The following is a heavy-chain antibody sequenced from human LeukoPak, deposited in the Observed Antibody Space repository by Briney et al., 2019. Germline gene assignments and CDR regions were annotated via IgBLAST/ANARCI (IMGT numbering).Heavy chain of an antibody. CDR3: ARWTNFHAFDI. V-gene: IGHV3-21*04. CDR2: ISSSSSYI. J-gene: IGHJ3*02. D-gene: IGHD1-1*01. Sequence: GGSLRLSCAASGFTFSSYSMNWVRQAPGKGLEWVSSISSSSSYIYYADSVKGRFTISRGDSKNTVYLQMNSLRAEDTAVYYCARWTNFHAFDIWGQGTLVTVSS. CDR1: GFTFSSYS.